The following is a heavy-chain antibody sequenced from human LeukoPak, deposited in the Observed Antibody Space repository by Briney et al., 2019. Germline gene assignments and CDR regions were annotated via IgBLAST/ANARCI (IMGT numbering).Heavy chain of an antibody. CDR2: ISSSSSYI. CDR1: GFTFSSYS. D-gene: IGHD6-13*01. J-gene: IGHJ6*03. V-gene: IGHV3-21*01. CDR3: ARVVAWAAAGIFARRKDYMDV. Sequence: GGSLSLSCAASGFTFSSYSMNWVRQAPGKGLEWVSSISSSSSYIYYADSVKGRFTISRDNAKNSLYLQMNSLRAEDTAVYYCARVVAWAAAGIFARRKDYMDVWGKGTTVTVSS.